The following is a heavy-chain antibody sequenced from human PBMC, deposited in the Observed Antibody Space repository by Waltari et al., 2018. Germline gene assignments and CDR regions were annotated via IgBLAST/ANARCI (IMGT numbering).Heavy chain of an antibody. CDR1: GDSLENYY. CDR3: ARWGPGAFDI. Sequence: QVQLQESGPGPVKSSETRSLSCSVSGDSLENYYWTWVRQPPGKGLEYIGYILYTESTGTHYSPSFRGRSTILLDMSKNEVYRRLTSMTAADTAVYFCARWGPGAFDIWGRGTLVTASS. J-gene: IGHJ3*02. D-gene: IGHD7-27*01. CDR2: ILYTESTGT. V-gene: IGHV4-59*13.